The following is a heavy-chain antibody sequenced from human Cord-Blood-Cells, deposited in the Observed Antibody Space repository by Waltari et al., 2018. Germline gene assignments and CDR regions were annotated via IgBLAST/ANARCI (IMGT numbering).Heavy chain of an antibody. CDR2: IYYSGST. V-gene: IGHV4-39*01. CDR3: ARSRGYSYGDAFDI. D-gene: IGHD5-18*01. Sequence: QLQLQESGPGLVKPSETLSLTCTVSGGSISSSSYYWGWIRQPPGKGLEWIGSIYYSGSTDYNPSLKSRVTLSVDTSKNQFSLKLSSVTAADTAVYYCARSRGYSYGDAFDIWGQGTMVTVSS. J-gene: IGHJ3*02. CDR1: GGSISSSSYY.